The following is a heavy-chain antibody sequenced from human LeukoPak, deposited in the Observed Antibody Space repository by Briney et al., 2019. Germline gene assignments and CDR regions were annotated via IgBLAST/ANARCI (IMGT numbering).Heavy chain of an antibody. Sequence: TFNTYDNNCAPHPPAQGHPTKAYIRAYNGNTNYPQKLQGRVTMTTDTSTSTAYMELRSLRSDDTAVYYCARDGDLVVPAALYYFDYWGQGTLVTVSS. CDR1: TFNTYD. V-gene: IGHV1-18*04. CDR2: IRAYNGNT. CDR3: ARDGDLVVPAALYYFDY. D-gene: IGHD2-2*01. J-gene: IGHJ4*02.